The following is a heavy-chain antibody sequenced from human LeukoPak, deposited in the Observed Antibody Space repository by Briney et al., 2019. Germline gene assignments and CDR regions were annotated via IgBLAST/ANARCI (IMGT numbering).Heavy chain of an antibody. D-gene: IGHD3-3*01. CDR1: GFTFSSYA. Sequence: GGSLRLSCAASGFTFSSYAMSWVRQAPGKGLEWVSAISGSGGSTYYADSVKGRFTISRDNSKNTLYLQMNSLRAEDTAVYYCARVGFLEWLSFYYFDYWGQGTLVTVSS. V-gene: IGHV3-23*01. J-gene: IGHJ4*02. CDR2: ISGSGGST. CDR3: ARVGFLEWLSFYYFDY.